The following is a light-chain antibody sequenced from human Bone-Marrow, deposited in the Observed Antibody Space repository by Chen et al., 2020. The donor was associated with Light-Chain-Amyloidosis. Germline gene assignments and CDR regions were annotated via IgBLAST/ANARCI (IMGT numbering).Light chain of an antibody. CDR1: SSNIGNNY. CDR3: GTWDSSLSAGV. J-gene: IGLJ3*02. V-gene: IGLV1-51*01. CDR2: DNN. Sequence: QSVLTLPPSVSAAPPQKVTISRSGSSSNIGNNYVPWYQQLPGTAPKLLIYDNNKRPSGIPDRFSGSKSGTSATLGITGLQTGDEADYYCGTWDSSLSAGVFGGGTKLTVL.